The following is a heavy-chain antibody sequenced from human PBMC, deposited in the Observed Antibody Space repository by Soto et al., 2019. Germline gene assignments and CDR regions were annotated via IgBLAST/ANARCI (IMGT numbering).Heavy chain of an antibody. CDR1: GYTFTGYY. CDR3: ARDGRYCSGGSCYSSSYYGMDV. D-gene: IGHD2-15*01. J-gene: IGHJ6*02. V-gene: IGHV1-2*04. CDR2: INPNSGGT. Sequence: ASVKVSCKASGYTFTGYYMHWVRQAPGQGLEWMGWINPNSGGTNYAQKFQGWVTMTRDTSISTAYMELSRLRSDDTAVYYCARDGRYCSGGSCYSSSYYGMDVWGQGTTVTVS.